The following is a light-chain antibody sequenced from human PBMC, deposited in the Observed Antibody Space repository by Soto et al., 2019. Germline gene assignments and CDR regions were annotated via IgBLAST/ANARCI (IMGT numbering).Light chain of an antibody. J-gene: IGLJ3*02. V-gene: IGLV2-14*01. CDR2: DVS. CDR3: SSHTSSSTLGV. CDR1: SSDVGAYNY. Sequence: QSALTQPASVSGSPGQSITISCTGTSSDVGAYNYVSWYQQHPGKAPKLIIYDVSNRPSGVSSRFSGSKSGNTASLTISGLQAEDEADYYCSSHTSSSTLGVFGGGTKVTVL.